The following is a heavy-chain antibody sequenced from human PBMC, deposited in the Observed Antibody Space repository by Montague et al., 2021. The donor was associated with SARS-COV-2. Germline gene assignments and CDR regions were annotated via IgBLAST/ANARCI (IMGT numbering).Heavy chain of an antibody. V-gene: IGHV3-23*01. CDR1: GFTFSSHA. D-gene: IGHD6-19*01. CDR3: VKDYPTPGTTLAAFFDD. CDR2: LIENGNDR. J-gene: IGHJ4*02. Sequence: SLRLSCAASGFTFSSHAMSWVRQAPGKGLEFVSGLIENGNDRYYADSVKGRFSISRDNSWNTVYLQTNSLRADDTAVYYCVKDYPTPGTTLAAFFDDWGQGTLVTVSS.